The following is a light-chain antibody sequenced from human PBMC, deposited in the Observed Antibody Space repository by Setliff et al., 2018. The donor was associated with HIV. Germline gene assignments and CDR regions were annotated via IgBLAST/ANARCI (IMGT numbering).Light chain of an antibody. J-gene: IGLJ1*01. Sequence: QSVLTQPASVSGSPGRSITISCTGTSSDVGGYNHVSWYQQHPGQAPKLMIYDVTTRPSGVSSRFSGSKSGNAASLTISGLQAEDEADYYCNSYSTSSTPLYVFGTGTKVTVL. CDR2: DVT. V-gene: IGLV2-14*03. CDR3: NSYSTSSTPLYV. CDR1: SSDVGGYNH.